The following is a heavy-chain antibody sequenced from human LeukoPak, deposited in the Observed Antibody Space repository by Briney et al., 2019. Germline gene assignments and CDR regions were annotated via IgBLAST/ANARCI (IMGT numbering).Heavy chain of an antibody. Sequence: TGGSLRLSCAASGFTFRSSEMNWVRQAPGKGLEWISYISSSGSTIWYADSVKGRFTISRDNAKNSLYLQMNSLRAEDTAVYHCASARYFDYWGQGTQVTVSS. CDR2: ISSSGSTI. V-gene: IGHV3-48*03. CDR1: GFTFRSSE. J-gene: IGHJ4*02. CDR3: ASARYFDY.